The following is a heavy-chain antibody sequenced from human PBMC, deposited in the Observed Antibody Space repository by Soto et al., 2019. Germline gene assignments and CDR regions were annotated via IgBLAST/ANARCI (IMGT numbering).Heavy chain of an antibody. Sequence: QVQLQESGPGLVKPSQTLSLTCTVSGGSISSGDYYWSWIRQPPGKGLEWIGYIYYSGSTYYNPSLKSRGTITVDTSKNQVPLKLRSVTAANTAVYYCARSYFYDSSGYYPEDYWGPGTLVTVSS. CDR2: IYYSGST. J-gene: IGHJ4*02. D-gene: IGHD3-22*01. CDR1: GGSISSGDYY. CDR3: ARSYFYDSSGYYPEDY. V-gene: IGHV4-30-4*01.